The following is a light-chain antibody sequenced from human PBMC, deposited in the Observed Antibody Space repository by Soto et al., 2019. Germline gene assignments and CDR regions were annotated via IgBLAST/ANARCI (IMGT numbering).Light chain of an antibody. Sequence: QCALTQPASVSGSPGQSLTILCIGSSSDVGANNFVSWYQQHPGKAPRLMIYDVSNRPSGTSYRFSGSKSGNTASLTISGLQAEDEAEYFCCSYRGSSPIYVVGTGTKVTVL. CDR2: DVS. V-gene: IGLV2-14*03. J-gene: IGLJ1*01. CDR1: SSDVGANNF. CDR3: CSYRGSSPIYV.